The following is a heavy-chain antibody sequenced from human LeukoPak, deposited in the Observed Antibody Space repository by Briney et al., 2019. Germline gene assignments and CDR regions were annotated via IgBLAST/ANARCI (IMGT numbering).Heavy chain of an antibody. CDR3: ARVPIFGVVIRPVADY. D-gene: IGHD3-3*01. CDR1: GYTFTSYD. Sequence: ASVKVSCKASGYTFTSYDINWVRQATGQGLEWMGWMNPNSGNTGYAQKFQGRVTMTRNTSISTAYMELSSLRSEDTAVYYCARVPIFGVVIRPVADYWGQGTLVTVSS. CDR2: MNPNSGNT. V-gene: IGHV1-8*01. J-gene: IGHJ4*02.